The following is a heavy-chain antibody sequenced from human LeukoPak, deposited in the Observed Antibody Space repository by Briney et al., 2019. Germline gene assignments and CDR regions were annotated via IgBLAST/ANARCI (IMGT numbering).Heavy chain of an antibody. D-gene: IGHD1-26*01. CDR3: ARGDESGSYPPYYFDY. CDR1: GYTFTNYG. V-gene: IGHV1-18*01. CDR2: ISAYNGNT. J-gene: IGHJ4*02. Sequence: GASVKVSCKASGYTFTNYGFNWVRQAPGQGLEWMGWISAYNGNTNYAQKLQGRVTMTTDTSTSTAYMELRSLRSDDTAVYYCARGDESGSYPPYYFDYWGQGTLVTVSS.